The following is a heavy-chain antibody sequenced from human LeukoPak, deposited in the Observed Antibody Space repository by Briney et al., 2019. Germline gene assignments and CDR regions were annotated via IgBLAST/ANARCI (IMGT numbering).Heavy chain of an antibody. D-gene: IGHD6-13*01. CDR3: ARAAYSSSWYWFDP. V-gene: IGHV4-59*01. J-gene: IGHJ5*02. Sequence: PSETLSLTCTVSGGSISSYYWSWIRQPPGKGLEWIGYIYYSGSTNYNPSLKSRVTISLDTSKNQFSLKLSSVTAADTAVYYCARAAYSSSWYWFDPWGQGTLVTVSS. CDR1: GGSISSYY. CDR2: IYYSGST.